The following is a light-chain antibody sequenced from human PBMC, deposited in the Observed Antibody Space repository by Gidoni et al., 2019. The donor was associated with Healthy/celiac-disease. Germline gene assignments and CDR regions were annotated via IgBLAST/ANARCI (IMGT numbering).Light chain of an antibody. Sequence: EIVLTQSPGTLSLSPGERATLSCRASQSVSSSYLAWYQQKPGQAPRLLIYGASRRATGIPDRFSGSGSGTDFTLTICRLEPEDFAVYYCQQYGSSPNPFGQWTKLESK. V-gene: IGKV3-20*01. J-gene: IGKJ2*01. CDR3: QQYGSSPNP. CDR1: QSVSSSY. CDR2: GAS.